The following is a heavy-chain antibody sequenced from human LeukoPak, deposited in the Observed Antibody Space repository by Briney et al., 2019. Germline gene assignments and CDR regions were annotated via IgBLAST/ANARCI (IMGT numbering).Heavy chain of an antibody. CDR2: INPSGGST. J-gene: IGHJ3*02. D-gene: IGHD1-26*01. V-gene: IGHV1-46*01. CDR3: ARDLVGATSPSAFDI. CDR1: GYTFTSYY. Sequence: ASVKVSCKASGYTFTSYYMHWVRQAPGQGLEWMGIINPSGGSTSYAQKFQGRVTMTRDTSTSTVYMELSSLRSEDTAVYYCARDLVGATSPSAFDIWGQETMVTVSS.